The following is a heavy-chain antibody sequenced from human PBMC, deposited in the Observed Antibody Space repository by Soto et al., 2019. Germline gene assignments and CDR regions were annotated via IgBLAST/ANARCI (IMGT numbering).Heavy chain of an antibody. CDR3: ATYPYDFSSGYLTVGFDP. D-gene: IGHD3-3*01. Sequence: SETLSLTCTVSGGSISSGDYYWSWIRQPPGKGLEWIGYIYYSGSTYYNPSLKSRVTISVDTSKNQFSLKLSSVTAADTAVYYSATYPYDFSSGYLTVGFDPWGQGTLVTVSS. CDR2: IYYSGST. CDR1: GGSISSGDYY. J-gene: IGHJ5*02. V-gene: IGHV4-30-4*01.